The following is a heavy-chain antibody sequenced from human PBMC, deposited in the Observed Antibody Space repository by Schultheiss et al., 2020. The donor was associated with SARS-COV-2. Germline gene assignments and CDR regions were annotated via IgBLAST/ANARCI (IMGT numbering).Heavy chain of an antibody. V-gene: IGHV3-21*01. CDR3: ARSAVAGLDY. Sequence: GGSLRLSCAASGFTFSSYSMNWVREAPGKGLEWVSSISSSSSYIYYADSVKGRFTISRDNAKNSLYLQMNGLRAEDTAVYYCARSAVAGLDYWGQGTLVTVSS. CDR2: ISSSSSYI. J-gene: IGHJ4*02. D-gene: IGHD6-19*01. CDR1: GFTFSSYS.